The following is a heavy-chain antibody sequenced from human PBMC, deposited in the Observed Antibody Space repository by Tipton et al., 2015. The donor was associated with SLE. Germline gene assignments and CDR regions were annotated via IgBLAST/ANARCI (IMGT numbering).Heavy chain of an antibody. CDR1: GYTFISYG. J-gene: IGHJ4*02. D-gene: IGHD3-3*01. CDR3: ARGGYDFWSGYAYFDY. Sequence: QSGAEVKKPGASVKVSCKASGYTFISYGISWVRQAPGQGLEWMGWISAYNGNTNYAQKFQGRVTMTTDTSTSTAYMELRSLRSDDTAVYFCARGGYDFWSGYAYFDYWGQGSLVTVSS. CDR2: ISAYNGNT. V-gene: IGHV1-18*01.